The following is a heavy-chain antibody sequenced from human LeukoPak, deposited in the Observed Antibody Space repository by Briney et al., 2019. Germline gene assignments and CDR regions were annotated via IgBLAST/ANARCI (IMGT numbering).Heavy chain of an antibody. D-gene: IGHD2-15*01. J-gene: IGHJ4*02. CDR2: INPNSGGT. CDR1: GYTFTGYY. CDR3: ARRYCSGGICYSVADY. Sequence: ASVKVSCKASGYTFTGYYLHWVRQAPGQGLEWMGWINPNSGGTNYAQKFQGRVTMTRDTSISTAYMDLSRLTSDDTAVYYCARRYCSGGICYSVADYWGQGTLVTVSS. V-gene: IGHV1-2*02.